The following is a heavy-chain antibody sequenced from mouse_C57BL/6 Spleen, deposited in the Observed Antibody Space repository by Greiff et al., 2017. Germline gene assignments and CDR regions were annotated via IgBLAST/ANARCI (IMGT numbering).Heavy chain of an antibody. D-gene: IGHD2-4*01. CDR2: IDPENGDT. J-gene: IGHJ3*01. CDR1: GFNIKDDY. V-gene: IGHV14-4*01. CDR3: TTFDYDETY. Sequence: EVQLQESGAELVRPGASVKLSCTASGFNIKDDYMHWVKQRPEQGLEWIGWIDPENGDTEYASKFQGKATITADTSSNTAYLQLSGLTSEDTAVYYCTTFDYDETYWGQGTLVTVSA.